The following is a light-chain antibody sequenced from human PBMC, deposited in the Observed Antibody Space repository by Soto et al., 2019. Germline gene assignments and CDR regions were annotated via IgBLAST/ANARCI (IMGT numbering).Light chain of an antibody. CDR1: SSDVGSYNR. Sequence: SVLSEPPYLSSSPGQQVTISCTGTSSDVGSYNRLSCYQQPPGTAPKLLMYEVNTRRSGVHDRCSGSKSGSTASLNISGLQAEDEVDYYCSSYISGSTDVFGTGTKVTVL. CDR3: SSYISGSTDV. CDR2: EVN. V-gene: IGLV2-18*02. J-gene: IGLJ1*01.